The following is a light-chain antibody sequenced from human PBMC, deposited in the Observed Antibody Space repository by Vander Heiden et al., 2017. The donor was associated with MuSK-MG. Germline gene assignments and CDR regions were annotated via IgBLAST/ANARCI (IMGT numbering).Light chain of an antibody. CDR2: SAS. CDR3: QQCDTTPPT. CDR1: QTIFNY. Sequence: DIQLTQSPSSLSASVGDRVTITCRASQTIFNYLNWYQQSPGKAPKLLIYSASTLQSGTPPRFSGSGSGTDFTLVISSLQPEDFATYYCQQCDTTPPTFGGGTKIETK. V-gene: IGKV1-39*01. J-gene: IGKJ4*01.